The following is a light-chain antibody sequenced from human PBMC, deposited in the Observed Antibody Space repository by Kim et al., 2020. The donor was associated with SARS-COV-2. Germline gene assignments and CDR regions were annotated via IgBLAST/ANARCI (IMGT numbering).Light chain of an antibody. CDR3: QQARSFPLT. CDR1: HDIGSW. CDR2: SAS. V-gene: IGKV1-12*01. J-gene: IGKJ4*01. Sequence: ASVGDRVTIPCLAPHDIGSWLAWYQQKPGKAPNLLIYSASSLQSGVPSRFSGSGSGTDFTLTISSLQPEDFATYYWQQARSFPLTFGGGTKVDIK.